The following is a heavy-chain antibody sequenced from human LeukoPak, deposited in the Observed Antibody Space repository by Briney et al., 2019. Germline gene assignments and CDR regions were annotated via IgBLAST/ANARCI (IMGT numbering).Heavy chain of an antibody. CDR3: AKARWLQLPSFSDY. CDR2: ISYDGSNK. V-gene: IGHV3-30*18. Sequence: GGSLRLSCAASGFTFSSYGMHWVRQAPGKGLEWVAVISYDGSNKYYADSVKGRFTISRDNSKNTLYPQMNSLRAEDTAVYYCAKARWLQLPSFSDYWGQGTLVTVSS. D-gene: IGHD5-24*01. J-gene: IGHJ4*02. CDR1: GFTFSSYG.